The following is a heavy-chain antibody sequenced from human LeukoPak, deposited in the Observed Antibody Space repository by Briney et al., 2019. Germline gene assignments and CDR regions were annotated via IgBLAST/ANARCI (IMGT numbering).Heavy chain of an antibody. V-gene: IGHV3-33*01. CDR2: IWYDGSNK. J-gene: IGHJ4*02. Sequence: PGGSLRLSCAASGFTFSSYGMHWVRQAPGKGLEWVAVIWYDGSNKYYADSVKGRFTISRDNSKNTLYLQMNSLKTEDTAVYYCTTDTYPYCGGDCYPDYWGQGTLVTVSS. CDR1: GFTFSSYG. D-gene: IGHD2-21*02. CDR3: TTDTYPYCGGDCYPDY.